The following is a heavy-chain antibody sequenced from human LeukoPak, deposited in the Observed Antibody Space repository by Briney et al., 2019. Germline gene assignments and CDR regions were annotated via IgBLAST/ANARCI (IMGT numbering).Heavy chain of an antibody. CDR3: ARDEGYTYGHPLDY. CDR2: IWSDGSNK. V-gene: IGHV3-33*01. Sequence: PGGSLRLSCAASGFTFNNYVMHWVRQAPGKGLEWVALIWSDGSNKYYADSVKGRFTISRDNSKNTLYLQMNSLRAEDTSVYFCARDEGYTYGHPLDYWGQGTLVTVSS. J-gene: IGHJ4*02. CDR1: GFTFNNYV. D-gene: IGHD5-18*01.